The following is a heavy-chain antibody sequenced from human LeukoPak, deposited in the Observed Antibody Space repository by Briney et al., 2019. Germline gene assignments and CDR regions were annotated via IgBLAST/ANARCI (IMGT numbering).Heavy chain of an antibody. J-gene: IGHJ6*02. Sequence: AGGSLRLSCAASGFPFSSYAMSWVRKAPGKGLEWVSAISGSGGSTYYADSVKGRFTISRDNSKNTLYLQMNSLRAEDTAVYYCAKGMTTVPYYYYYGMDVWGQGTTVTVSS. D-gene: IGHD4-17*01. V-gene: IGHV3-23*01. CDR1: GFPFSSYA. CDR3: AKGMTTVPYYYYYGMDV. CDR2: ISGSGGST.